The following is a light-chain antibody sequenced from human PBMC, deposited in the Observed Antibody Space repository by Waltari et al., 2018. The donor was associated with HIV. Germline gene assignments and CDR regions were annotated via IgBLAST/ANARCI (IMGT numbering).Light chain of an antibody. CDR2: RNN. V-gene: IGLV1-47*01. Sequence: QSVLTQPPSASGAPGQRVTMSCSGSSSNIGGNYVYWYQHLPGSAPKLLISRNNNRPPGVPDRFSGSKSGTSASLAISGLRSEDEADYYCAEWDDSLSGVLFGGGTKLTVL. CDR1: SSNIGGNY. CDR3: AEWDDSLSGVL. J-gene: IGLJ3*02.